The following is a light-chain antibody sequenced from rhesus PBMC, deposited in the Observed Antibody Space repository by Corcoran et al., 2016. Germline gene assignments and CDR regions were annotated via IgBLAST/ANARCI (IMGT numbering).Light chain of an antibody. CDR3: QHGYGTPFT. J-gene: IGKJ3*01. Sequence: DIQMTQSPSSLSASVGDRVTITCRASENVNNYLNWYQQKPGKALKLRIYKASTLKSGVPSRFRGSGSGTDYTFTISSLQPEDVATYYCQHGYGTPFTFGPGTKVDI. CDR2: KAS. CDR1: ENVNNY. V-gene: IGKV1-74*01.